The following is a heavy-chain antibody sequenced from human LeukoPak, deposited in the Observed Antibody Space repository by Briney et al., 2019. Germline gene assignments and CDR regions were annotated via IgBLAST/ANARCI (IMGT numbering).Heavy chain of an antibody. CDR3: TSSFGQLSFFDY. V-gene: IGHV3-49*04. Sequence: GGSLRLSCAASGFTFSSHGMSWVRQAPGKGLEWVGFIRGKAYGATTEYAASVKGRFTISRYDSKSIAYLQMNSLKTEDTAVYYCTSSFGQLSFFDYWGQGTLVTVSS. D-gene: IGHD3-10*01. CDR2: IRGKAYGATT. J-gene: IGHJ4*02. CDR1: GFTFSSHG.